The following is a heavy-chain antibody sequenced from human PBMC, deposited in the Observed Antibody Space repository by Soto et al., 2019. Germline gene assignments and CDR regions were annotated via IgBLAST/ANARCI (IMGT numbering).Heavy chain of an antibody. Sequence: GESLKIFCKGSGYSFTSYWISWVRQMPGKGLEWMGRIDPSDSYTNYSTSFQGHVTISADKSISTAYLQWSSLKASDTAMYYCASPGLSPRGSCYPSDYYGMDVWGQGTTVTVSS. CDR1: GYSFTSYW. V-gene: IGHV5-10-1*01. CDR2: IDPSDSYT. CDR3: ASPGLSPRGSCYPSDYYGMDV. D-gene: IGHD2-15*01. J-gene: IGHJ6*02.